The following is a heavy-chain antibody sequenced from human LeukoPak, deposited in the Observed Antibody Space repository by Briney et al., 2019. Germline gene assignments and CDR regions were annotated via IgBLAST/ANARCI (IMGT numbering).Heavy chain of an antibody. CDR2: INPNSGGT. CDR3: AREAYSAYAFDI. D-gene: IGHD1-26*01. CDR1: GYTFTGYY. J-gene: IGHJ3*02. V-gene: IGHV1-2*02. Sequence: ASVKVSCKASGYTFTGYYMHWVRQAPGQGLEWMGWINPNSGGTNYAQKFQGRVTMTRDTSISTAYMELSRLRSDDTAVYYCAREAYSAYAFDIWGQGTMVTVPS.